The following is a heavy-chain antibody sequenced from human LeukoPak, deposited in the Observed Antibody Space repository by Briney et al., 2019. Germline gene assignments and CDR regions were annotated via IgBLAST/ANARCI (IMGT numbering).Heavy chain of an antibody. V-gene: IGHV4-30-2*01. D-gene: IGHD3-3*01. CDR3: ARRYFWSGYLDY. CDR1: DGSISSGGYS. Sequence: SQTLSLTCAVSDGSISSGGYSWSRIRQPPGKGLEWIGYIYHSGSTYYNPSLKSRVTISVDRSKNQFSLKLSSVTAADTAVYYCARRYFWSGYLDYWGQGTLVTVSS. CDR2: IYHSGST. J-gene: IGHJ4*02.